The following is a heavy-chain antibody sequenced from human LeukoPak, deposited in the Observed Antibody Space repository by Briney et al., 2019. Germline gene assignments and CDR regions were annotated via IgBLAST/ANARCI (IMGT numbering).Heavy chain of an antibody. CDR2: ISFSGGST. CDR3: ARDIQLST. Sequence: GSLRLSCAASGFTFSDSAMSWVRQAPGKGLEWVSLISFSGGSTYYADSVKGRFTISRDNSKDTLYLQMNSLRAEDTAIYYCARDIQLSTWGLGTMVTVSS. D-gene: IGHD5-24*01. J-gene: IGHJ3*01. V-gene: IGHV3-23*01. CDR1: GFTFSDSA.